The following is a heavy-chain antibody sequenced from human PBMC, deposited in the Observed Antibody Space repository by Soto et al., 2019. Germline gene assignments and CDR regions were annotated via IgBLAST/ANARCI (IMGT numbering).Heavy chain of an antibody. D-gene: IGHD3-9*01. Sequence: PSETLSLTCTVAGGSISSGAYFGSWIRQPPGRGLVWIGYISYRGSTYYNPSLRSRLTILGDTSKNQVSLSLSSVTAADTAVYFCARLYYDNLSGPRWFDPWGQGTLDTVSS. V-gene: IGHV4-30-4*08. J-gene: IGHJ5*02. CDR2: ISYRGST. CDR1: GGSISSGAYF. CDR3: ARLYYDNLSGPRWFDP.